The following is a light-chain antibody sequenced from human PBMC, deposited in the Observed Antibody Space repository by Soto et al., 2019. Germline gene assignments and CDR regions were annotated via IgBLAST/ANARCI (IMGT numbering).Light chain of an antibody. V-gene: IGKV3-20*01. CDR2: GAS. J-gene: IGKJ1*01. CDR3: QQYMSSVT. Sequence: EIVLTQSPGSLSLSPGQRATLSCRASQSVDTTFFAWYQKKPGQAPRLLIYGASKRATGIPDRFSGSGYRTDFTLIISRLEPEDFAVYYCQQYMSSVTFGQGTKVEIK. CDR1: QSVDTTF.